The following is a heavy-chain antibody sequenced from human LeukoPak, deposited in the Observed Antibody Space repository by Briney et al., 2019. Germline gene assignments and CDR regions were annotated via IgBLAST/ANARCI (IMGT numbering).Heavy chain of an antibody. J-gene: IGHJ4*02. Sequence: PGGSLRLSCAASGFTFSSYSMTWVRQAPGKGLEWVSSISSSSSYIYYADSVKGRVTISRDNAKNSLYLQMNSLRAEDTAVYYCASSTRDETFDYWGQGTLVTVSS. CDR2: ISSSSSYI. CDR1: GFTFSSYS. CDR3: ASSTRDETFDY. D-gene: IGHD2/OR15-2a*01. V-gene: IGHV3-21*01.